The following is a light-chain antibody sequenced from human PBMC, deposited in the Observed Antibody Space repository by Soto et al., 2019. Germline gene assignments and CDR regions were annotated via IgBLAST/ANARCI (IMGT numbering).Light chain of an antibody. Sequence: DIVMTQSPDSLAVSLGERATINCKSSQSVLYSSNNKNYLAWYQQKPGQPPKLLIYWASTRESGVPDRFSGSGSGTDFTLTISSLQAEDVAVYYCQQYYSTPLPFGPGTKVHIK. CDR1: QSVLYSSNNKNY. CDR3: QQYYSTPLP. V-gene: IGKV4-1*01. J-gene: IGKJ3*01. CDR2: WAS.